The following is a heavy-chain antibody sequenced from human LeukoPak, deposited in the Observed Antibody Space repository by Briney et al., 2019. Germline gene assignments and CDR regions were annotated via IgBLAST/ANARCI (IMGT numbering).Heavy chain of an antibody. CDR1: GGTFSSYA. Sequence: SVKVSCKASGGTFSSYAISWVRQAPGQGLEWMGGIIPIFGTANYAQKFQGRVTITADESTSTAYMELSSLRSEDTAVYYCARDLGIQLWPDDAFDIWSQGTMVTVSS. CDR2: IIPIFGTA. J-gene: IGHJ3*02. CDR3: ARDLGIQLWPDDAFDI. V-gene: IGHV1-69*01. D-gene: IGHD5-18*01.